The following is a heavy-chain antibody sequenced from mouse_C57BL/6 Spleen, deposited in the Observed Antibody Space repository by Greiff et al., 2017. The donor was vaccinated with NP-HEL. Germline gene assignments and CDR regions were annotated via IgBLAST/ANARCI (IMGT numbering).Heavy chain of an antibody. D-gene: IGHD1-1*01. J-gene: IGHJ4*01. CDR3: ARYSYGSSLYAMDC. Sequence: QVPLQQPGAELVMPGASVKLSCKASGYTFTSYWMHWVKLRPGSGLELIGEIDPSYSYTNYNQPFKGKSPLTVDKSSSTAYMQLSSVETEDSAVYYCARYSYGSSLYAMDCRGQGASVTVAS. CDR2: IDPSYSYT. V-gene: IGHV1-69*01. CDR1: GYTFTSYW.